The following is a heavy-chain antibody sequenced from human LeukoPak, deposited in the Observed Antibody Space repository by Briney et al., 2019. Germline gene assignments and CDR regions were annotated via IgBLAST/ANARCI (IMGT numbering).Heavy chain of an antibody. J-gene: IGHJ4*02. Sequence: PGWSLRLSCAASGFIVSGNYMSWVRQAPGKGLEWVSVIYSGGRAYYADSVKGRFTISRDSSKNTLFLQMDSLRAEDTAVYYCARAPFRGYSTGWYRYFDYWGQGTLVSVSS. CDR1: GFIVSGNY. D-gene: IGHD6-19*01. CDR2: IYSGGRA. CDR3: ARAPFRGYSTGWYRYFDY. V-gene: IGHV3-66*01.